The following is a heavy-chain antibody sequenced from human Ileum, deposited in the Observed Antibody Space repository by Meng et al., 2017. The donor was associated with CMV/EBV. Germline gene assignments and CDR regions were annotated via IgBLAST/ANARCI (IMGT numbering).Heavy chain of an antibody. CDR3: ARDLSGGDDY. Sequence: LSCVASGFTFSRYWFHWVRQVTGKGLEWVSRINLDGRTTNYADSVKGRFTISRDDARDTLYLQMNSLKTEDTAVYYCARDLSGGDDYWGQGTLVTVSS. CDR2: INLDGRTT. J-gene: IGHJ4*02. CDR1: GFTFSRYW. D-gene: IGHD3-9*01. V-gene: IGHV3-74*01.